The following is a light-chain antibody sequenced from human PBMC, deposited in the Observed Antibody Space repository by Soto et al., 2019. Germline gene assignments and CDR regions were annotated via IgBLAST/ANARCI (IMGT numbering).Light chain of an antibody. J-gene: IGLJ7*01. CDR1: SSNIGAGYD. CDR3: QSSDSSLSAV. V-gene: IGLV1-40*01. Sequence: QSVLTQPPSVSGAPGQRVTISFTGSSSNIGAGYDVHWYQQLPGTAPKLLIYGNSNRPSGVPDRFSGSKSGTSASLAITGLQAEDEADYYCQSSDSSLSAVFGGGTQLTVL. CDR2: GNS.